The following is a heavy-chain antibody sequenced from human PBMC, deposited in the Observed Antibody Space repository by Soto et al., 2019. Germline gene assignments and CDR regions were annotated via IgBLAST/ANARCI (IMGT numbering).Heavy chain of an antibody. CDR3: ARVVYCSSTSCPGHYYYYYGMDV. D-gene: IGHD2-2*01. Sequence: QVQLVQSGAEVKKPGSSVKVSCKASGGTFSSHAISWVRQAPGQGLEWMGGIIPIFGTANYAQKFQGRVTITADESTSTAYMELSSLRSEDTAVYYCARVVYCSSTSCPGHYYYYYGMDVWGQGTTVTVSS. CDR1: GGTFSSHA. CDR2: IIPIFGTA. J-gene: IGHJ6*02. V-gene: IGHV1-69*01.